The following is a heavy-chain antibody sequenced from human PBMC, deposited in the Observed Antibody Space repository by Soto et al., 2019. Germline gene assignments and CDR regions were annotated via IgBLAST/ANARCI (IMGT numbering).Heavy chain of an antibody. J-gene: IGHJ4*02. CDR2: INPNSGGT. Sequence: QVQLVQSGAEVKKPGASVKVSCKASGYTFTGYYMHWVRQAPGQGLEWMGWINPNSGGTNYAQKVQGRVTMTRDTSISTAYMELSRLRSDDTAVYYCAREGLDYYFDYWGQGSLVTVSS. CDR3: AREGLDYYFDY. V-gene: IGHV1-2*02. D-gene: IGHD6-19*01. CDR1: GYTFTGYY.